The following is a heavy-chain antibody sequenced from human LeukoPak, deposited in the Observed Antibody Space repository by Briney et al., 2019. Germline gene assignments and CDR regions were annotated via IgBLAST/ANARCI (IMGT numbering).Heavy chain of an antibody. Sequence: GGSLRLSCTASGFIVTNNYISWVRQAPGKGLEWVSLVYSGGRTYYAASVKGRFTISRDNSKNMVYLQMNSLRAEDTAMYYCARDPPAVLIDTYGWGQGTLVTVSS. J-gene: IGHJ4*02. V-gene: IGHV3-66*01. CDR1: GFIVTNNY. D-gene: IGHD2-8*01. CDR2: VYSGGRT. CDR3: ARDPPAVLIDTYG.